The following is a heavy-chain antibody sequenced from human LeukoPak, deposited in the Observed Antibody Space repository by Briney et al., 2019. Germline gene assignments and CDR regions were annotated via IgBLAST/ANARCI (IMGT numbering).Heavy chain of an antibody. CDR2: INWNGGST. J-gene: IGHJ6*02. CDR3: ARGKTSRYYYYGMDV. V-gene: IGHV3-20*04. CDR1: GFTFDDYG. Sequence: PGGSLRLSCAASGFTFDDYGMSWVRQAPGKGLEWVSGINWNGGSTGYADSVKGRFTISRDNAKNSLYLQMNTLRAEDTALYYCARGKTSRYYYYGMDVWAKGPRSPSP.